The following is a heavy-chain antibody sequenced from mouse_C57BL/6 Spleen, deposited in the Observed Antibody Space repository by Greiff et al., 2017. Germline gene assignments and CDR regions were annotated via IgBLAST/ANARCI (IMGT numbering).Heavy chain of an antibody. J-gene: IGHJ4*01. D-gene: IGHD2-1*01. CDR1: GYTFTSYW. V-gene: IGHV1-69*01. Sequence: QVQLQQPGAELVMPGASVKLSCKASGYTFTSYWMHWVKQRPGQGLEWIGEIDPSGSYTNYNQKFKGKSTLTVDKSSSTAYMQLSSLTSEDSAVYYCARGFYYGNSRGYAMDYWGQGTSVTVSS. CDR2: IDPSGSYT. CDR3: ARGFYYGNSRGYAMDY.